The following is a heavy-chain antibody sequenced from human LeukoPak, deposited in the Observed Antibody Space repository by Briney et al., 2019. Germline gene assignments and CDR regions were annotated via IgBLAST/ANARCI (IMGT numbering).Heavy chain of an antibody. D-gene: IGHD3-10*01. Sequence: VKVSCKASGGTFSSYAISWVRQAPGQGLEWMGGIIPIFGTANYAQKFQGRVTVTADKSTSTAYMELSSLRPEDTAVYYCAREGSQFGDYSDLWGQGTLVTVSS. J-gene: IGHJ4*02. CDR1: GGTFSSYA. V-gene: IGHV1-69*06. CDR2: IIPIFGTA. CDR3: AREGSQFGDYSDL.